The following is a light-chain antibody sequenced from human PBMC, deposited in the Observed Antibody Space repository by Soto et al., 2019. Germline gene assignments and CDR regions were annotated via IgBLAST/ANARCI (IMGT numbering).Light chain of an antibody. Sequence: DIQMTQSPSTLSASLGDGVTITCRASQSIRTWLAWYQQKPGTPPKLLIYKASSLESGVPSRFSGNGSGTDFALTINNLQPEDCATYYCQQYNSYWTFGLGTKV. CDR1: QSIRTW. CDR2: KAS. V-gene: IGKV1-5*03. J-gene: IGKJ1*01. CDR3: QQYNSYWT.